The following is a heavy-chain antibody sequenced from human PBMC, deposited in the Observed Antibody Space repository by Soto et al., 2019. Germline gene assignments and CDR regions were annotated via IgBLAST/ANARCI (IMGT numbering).Heavy chain of an antibody. D-gene: IGHD3-10*01. CDR3: ARVGSTTLHADY. Sequence: PSEILSLTCTVSGGSISSYYRSWIRQPPGKGLEWIGYIYYSGSTSYNPSLKSRVTISVDTSKNQFSLKLSSVTAADTAVYYCARVGSTTLHADYWGQGTLVTVSS. CDR2: IYYSGST. CDR1: GGSISSYY. V-gene: IGHV4-59*01. J-gene: IGHJ4*02.